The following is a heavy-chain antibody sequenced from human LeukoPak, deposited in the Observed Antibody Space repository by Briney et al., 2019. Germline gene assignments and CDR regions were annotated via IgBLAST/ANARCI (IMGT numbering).Heavy chain of an antibody. CDR3: ARWVGYFDY. CDR2: IDHTGIT. J-gene: IGHJ4*02. V-gene: IGHV4-59*01. CDR1: DDSITIYY. D-gene: IGHD1-26*01. Sequence: SETLSLTCTVSDDSITIYYWTWIRQPPGKGLEWIGYIDHTGITNYNPSLNSRVTISRDTSKNHFSLELSSATAADTAVYYCARWVGYFDYWGQGTLVTVSS.